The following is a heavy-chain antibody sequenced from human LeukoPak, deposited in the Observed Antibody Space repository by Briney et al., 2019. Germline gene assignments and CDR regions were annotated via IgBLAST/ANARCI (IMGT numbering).Heavy chain of an antibody. J-gene: IGHJ6*03. CDR1: GYTFTGYY. CDR3: ARDRHIAAAVYYYYMDV. D-gene: IGHD6-13*01. CDR2: INPNSGGT. Sequence: ASVKVSCKASGYTFTGYYMHWVRQAPGQGLEWMGRINPNSGGTNYAQRVQGRVTMTTDTSTSTAYMELRSLRSDDTAVYYCARDRHIAAAVYYYYMDVWGKGTPVTVSS. V-gene: IGHV1-2*06.